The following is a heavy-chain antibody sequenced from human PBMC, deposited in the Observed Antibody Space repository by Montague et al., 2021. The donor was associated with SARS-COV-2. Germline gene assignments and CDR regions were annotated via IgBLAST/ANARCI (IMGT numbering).Heavy chain of an antibody. Sequence: SETLSLTCTVSGDSISRSTYFWVWIRQPPGKGLEWIGSIYYTGSTYYNPSLKSRVTISVDTSKNRFSLKLSSVTAADTAVYYCARARQDVVVPALGIGAYYYYYYMDVWGKGTTVTVSS. CDR3: ARARQDVVVPALGIGAYYYYYYMDV. D-gene: IGHD2-2*01. CDR1: GDSISRSTYF. CDR2: IYYTGST. J-gene: IGHJ6*03. V-gene: IGHV4-39*01.